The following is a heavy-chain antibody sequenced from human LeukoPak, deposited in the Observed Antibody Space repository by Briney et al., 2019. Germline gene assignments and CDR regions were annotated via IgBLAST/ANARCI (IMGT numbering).Heavy chain of an antibody. CDR3: ARAGVLRFLEDAFDI. CDR2: IYSGGST. V-gene: IGHV3-53*04. J-gene: IGHJ3*02. CDR1: GFSVSTNY. Sequence: PGGFLRLSCAASGFSVSTNYMSWVRQAPGRGLEWVAVIYSGGSTYYADSVKGRVTISRNNSKNTLYLQMNSLRAEDTAVYYCARAGVLRFLEDAFDIWGQGTMVTVSS. D-gene: IGHD3-3*01.